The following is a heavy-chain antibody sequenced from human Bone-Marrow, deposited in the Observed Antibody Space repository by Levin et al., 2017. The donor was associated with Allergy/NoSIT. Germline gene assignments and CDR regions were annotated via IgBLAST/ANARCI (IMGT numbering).Heavy chain of an antibody. D-gene: IGHD6-19*01. CDR3: AKGWPGYSSGFDY. J-gene: IGHJ4*02. CDR1: GFTFSSYA. Sequence: GESLKISCAASGFTFSSYAMSWVRQAPGKGLEWVSAISGSGGSTYYADSVKGRFTISRDNSKNTLYLQMNSLRAEDTAVYYCAKGWPGYSSGFDYWGQGTLVTVSS. V-gene: IGHV3-23*01. CDR2: ISGSGGST.